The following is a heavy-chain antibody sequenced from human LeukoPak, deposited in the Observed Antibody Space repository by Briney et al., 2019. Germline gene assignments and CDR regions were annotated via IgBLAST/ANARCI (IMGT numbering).Heavy chain of an antibody. D-gene: IGHD7-27*01. CDR2: ISAYNGNT. CDR3: AVANWGPPILRTTDFDY. Sequence: ASVKVSCKASGYTFTSYGISLVRQAPGQGLEWMGWISAYNGNTNYAQKLQGRVTMTTDTSTSTAYMELRSLRSDDTAVYYCAVANWGPPILRTTDFDYWGQGTLVTVSS. V-gene: IGHV1-18*01. CDR1: GYTFTSYG. J-gene: IGHJ4*02.